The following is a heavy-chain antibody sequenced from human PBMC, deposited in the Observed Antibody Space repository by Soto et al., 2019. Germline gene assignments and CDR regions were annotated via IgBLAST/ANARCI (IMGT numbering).Heavy chain of an antibody. D-gene: IGHD3-10*01. V-gene: IGHV1-18*01. CDR3: ARVAGYGSGSRHFDN. J-gene: IGHJ4*02. CDR2: TVGISEST. Sequence: QVQLVQSETEVAEPGASVRLSCKTSGYTFSTYGLSWVRQAPGQGLEWMGWTVGISESTLYAQKFQGRATVTTDRSTHTGHMEPSRLTSDDPALCYCARVAGYGSGSRHFDNWGQGTLVTASS. CDR1: GYTFSTYG.